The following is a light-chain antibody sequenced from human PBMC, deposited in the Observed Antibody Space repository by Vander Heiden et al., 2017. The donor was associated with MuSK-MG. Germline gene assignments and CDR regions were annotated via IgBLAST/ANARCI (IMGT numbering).Light chain of an antibody. CDR1: QSVSSN. Sequence: EIVMTQSPATLSVSPGERATLSCRASQSVSSNLAWYQQKPAQAPRLLIYGASIRATGIPARFSGSGSGTEFTLTINSLQSEDFAVYYCQQDDHGPRTFGHGTKVDVK. CDR3: QQDDHGPRT. V-gene: IGKV3-15*01. CDR2: GAS. J-gene: IGKJ3*01.